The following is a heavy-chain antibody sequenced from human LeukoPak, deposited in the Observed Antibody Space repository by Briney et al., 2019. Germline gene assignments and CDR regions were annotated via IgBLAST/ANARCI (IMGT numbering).Heavy chain of an antibody. CDR2: MNPNSGNT. V-gene: IGHV1-8*01. CDR1: GYTFTSYD. J-gene: IGHJ5*02. D-gene: IGHD2-2*01. Sequence: ASVKVSCKASGYTFTSYDINWVRQATGQGLEWMGRMNPNSGNTGYAQKFQGRVTMTRNTSISTAYMELSSLRSEDTAVYYCARGREWYQLLNNWFDPWGQGTLVTVSS. CDR3: ARGREWYQLLNNWFDP.